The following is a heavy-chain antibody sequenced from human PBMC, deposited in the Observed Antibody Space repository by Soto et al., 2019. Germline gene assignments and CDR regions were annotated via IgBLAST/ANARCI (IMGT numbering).Heavy chain of an antibody. D-gene: IGHD3-3*01. CDR3: ARHINDFWSGYENWFDP. CDR2: IYYSGST. J-gene: IGHJ5*02. Sequence: QLQLQESGPGLVKPSETLSLTCTVSGGSISSSSYYWGWIRQPPGKGLEWIGSIYYSGSTYYNPSLKSRVTISVDTSKNQFSLKLSSVTAADTAVYYCARHINDFWSGYENWFDPWGQGTLVTVSS. V-gene: IGHV4-39*01. CDR1: GGSISSSSYY.